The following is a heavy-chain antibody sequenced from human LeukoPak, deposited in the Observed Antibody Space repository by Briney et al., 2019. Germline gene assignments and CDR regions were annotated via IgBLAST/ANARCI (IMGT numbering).Heavy chain of an antibody. CDR1: GFTFNTYS. D-gene: IGHD1-1*01. J-gene: IGHJ4*02. Sequence: PGGSLRLSCAASGFTFNTYSMNWVRQAPGKGLEWVSYISSGSSTIYYADSVKGRFTISRDSANSLHLQMNSLRDEDTAVYYCARDRGVTTRPRGYFDFWGQGTLVTISS. CDR3: ARDRGVTTRPRGYFDF. V-gene: IGHV3-48*02. CDR2: ISSGSSTI.